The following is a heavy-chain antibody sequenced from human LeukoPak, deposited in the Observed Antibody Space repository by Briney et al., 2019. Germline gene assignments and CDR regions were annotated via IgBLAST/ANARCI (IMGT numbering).Heavy chain of an antibody. V-gene: IGHV4-34*01. CDR2: INHSGST. D-gene: IGHD6-6*01. CDR1: GGSISSYY. Sequence: SETLSLTCTVSGGSISSYYWSWIRQPPGKGLEWIGEINHSGSTNYNPSLKSRVTISVDTSKNQFSLKLSSVTAADTAVYYCARASRDSSSSYYYYYYMDVWGKGTTVTVSS. J-gene: IGHJ6*03. CDR3: ARASRDSSSSYYYYYYMDV.